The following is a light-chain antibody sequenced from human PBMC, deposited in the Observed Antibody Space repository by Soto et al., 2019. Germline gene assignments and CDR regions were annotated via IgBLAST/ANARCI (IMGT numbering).Light chain of an antibody. CDR2: KVS. CDR3: MQRTLRPWT. V-gene: IGKV2-30*02. Sequence: DVVMTQSPLSLPVTLGQPASISCTSSQSLVHSDGNTYLNWFHQRPGQSPRRLIYKVSNRDSGVPDRFSCSGSGTDFTLKISRVEAEDVGVYYCMQRTLRPWTFGQGTKAEIK. J-gene: IGKJ1*01. CDR1: QSLVHSDGNTY.